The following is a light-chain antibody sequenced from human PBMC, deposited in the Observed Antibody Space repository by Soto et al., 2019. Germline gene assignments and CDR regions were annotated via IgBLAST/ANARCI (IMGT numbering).Light chain of an antibody. CDR1: QSLLHSNGYNY. V-gene: IGKV2-28*01. Sequence: DIAMTQSPLSLPVTPGEPASISCRSSQSLLHSNGYNYLDWYLQKPGQSPQLLSYLCSNRASGVRDRFRGSGSGTDFTLKISRVEAGDVGVYYCMQPRQSWTFGQGPKVEIK. CDR3: MQPRQSWT. J-gene: IGKJ1*01. CDR2: LCS.